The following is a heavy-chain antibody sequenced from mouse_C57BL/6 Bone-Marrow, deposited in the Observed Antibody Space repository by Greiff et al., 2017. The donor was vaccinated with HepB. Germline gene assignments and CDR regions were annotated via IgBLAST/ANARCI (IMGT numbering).Heavy chain of an antibody. Sequence: EVKLMESGGGLVKPGGSLKLSCAASGFTFSSYAMSWVRQTPEKRLEWVATISDGGSYTYYPDNVKGRFTISRDNAKNNLYLQMSPLKSEDTAMYYCARERGGDYWGQGTTLTVSS. CDR1: GFTFSSYA. V-gene: IGHV5-4*01. CDR2: ISDGGSYT. J-gene: IGHJ2*01. CDR3: ARERGGDY.